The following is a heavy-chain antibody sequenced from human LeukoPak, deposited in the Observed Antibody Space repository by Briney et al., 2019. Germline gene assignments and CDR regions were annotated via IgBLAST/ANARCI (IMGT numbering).Heavy chain of an antibody. CDR2: INPSGGST. CDR1: GYTFTSYY. Sequence: GASVKVSCKASGYTFTSYYMHWVRQAPGQGLEWMGIINPSGGSTSYAQKFQGRATMTRDTSTSTVYMELSSLRSEDTAVYYCASPLSLREGAFDIWGQGTMVTVSS. D-gene: IGHD3-10*01. V-gene: IGHV1-46*01. CDR3: ASPLSLREGAFDI. J-gene: IGHJ3*02.